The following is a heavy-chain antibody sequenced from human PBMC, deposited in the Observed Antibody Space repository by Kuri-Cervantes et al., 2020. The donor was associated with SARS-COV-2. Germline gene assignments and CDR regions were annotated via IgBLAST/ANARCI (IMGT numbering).Heavy chain of an antibody. CDR2: IIPIFGTA. V-gene: IGHV1-69*13. CDR1: GGTFTTYG. Sequence: SVKVSCKASGGTFTTYGFTWVRQAPGQGLEWMGGIIPIFGTANYAQKFQGRVTITADESTSTAYMELSSLTSEDTAIYYCFCAPKEGFDSWGQGTLVTVSS. CDR3: FCAPKEGFDS. J-gene: IGHJ4*02.